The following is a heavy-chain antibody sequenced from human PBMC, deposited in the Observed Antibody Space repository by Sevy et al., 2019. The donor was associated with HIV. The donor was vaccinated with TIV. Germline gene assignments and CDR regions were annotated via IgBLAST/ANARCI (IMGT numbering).Heavy chain of an antibody. J-gene: IGHJ6*03. CDR1: GGTLSRYA. CDR2: IVPVFVTP. V-gene: IGHV1-69*13. CDR3: ARGTSGYDFGDYYYYMDV. D-gene: IGHD5-12*01. Sequence: ASVKVSCKTSGGTLSRYAISWVRQAPGQGLEWMGGIVPVFVTPNYAHKFQGRVNITADESTNTAYMELTSLRSEDTAVYYCARGTSGYDFGDYYYYMDVWGKGTTVTVSS.